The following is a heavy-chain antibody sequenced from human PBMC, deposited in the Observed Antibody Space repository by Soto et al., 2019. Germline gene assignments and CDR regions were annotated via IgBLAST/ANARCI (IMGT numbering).Heavy chain of an antibody. J-gene: IGHJ3*02. CDR3: ADRSYSSSSPAFDI. Sequence: GASVKVSCKASGGTFSSYTISWVRQAPGQGLEWMGRIIPILGIANYAQKFQGRVTITADKSTSTAYMELSSLRSEDTAVYYCADRSYSSSSPAFDIWGQGKMVPVS. CDR1: GGTFSSYT. D-gene: IGHD6-6*01. V-gene: IGHV1-69*02. CDR2: IIPILGIA.